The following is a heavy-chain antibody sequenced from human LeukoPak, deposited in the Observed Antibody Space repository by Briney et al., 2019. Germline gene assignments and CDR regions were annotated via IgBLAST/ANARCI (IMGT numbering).Heavy chain of an antibody. D-gene: IGHD1-26*01. J-gene: IGHJ4*02. CDR2: ILSDGNNK. CDR1: GFSFSSQA. CDR3: ARLRSTDDY. Sequence: GGSLRLSCAASGFSFSSQAMHWVRQAPGKGLEWLGFILSDGNNKYYADSVKGRFTIFRDNSRNTLYLQMDSLRDEDTAVYYCARLRSTDDYWGQGTLVTV. V-gene: IGHV3-30*04.